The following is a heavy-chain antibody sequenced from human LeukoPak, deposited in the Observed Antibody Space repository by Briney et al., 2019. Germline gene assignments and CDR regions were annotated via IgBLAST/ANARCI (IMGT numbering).Heavy chain of an antibody. CDR3: ARDLTIRSGSYYFDY. J-gene: IGHJ4*02. CDR1: GGTFSSYA. Sequence: SVKASCKASGGTFSSYAISWVRQAPGQGLKWMGRIIPILGIANYAQKFQGRVTITADKSTSTAYMELSSLRSEDTAVYYCARDLTIRSGSYYFDYWGQGTLVTVSS. CDR2: IIPILGIA. V-gene: IGHV1-69*04. D-gene: IGHD1-26*01.